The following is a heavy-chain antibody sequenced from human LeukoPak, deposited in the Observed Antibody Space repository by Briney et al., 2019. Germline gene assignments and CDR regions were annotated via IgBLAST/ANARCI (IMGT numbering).Heavy chain of an antibody. J-gene: IGHJ6*03. Sequence: GGSLRLSCAASGFTFSSHWMSWVRQAPGKGLEWVANIKQDGSEKYYVDSVKGRFTISRDNAKNSLYLQMNSLRAEDMAVYYCAKGPLSFGVATTDYYYYYMDVWGKGTTVTVS. D-gene: IGHD3-3*01. CDR2: IKQDGSEK. CDR3: AKGPLSFGVATTDYYYYYMDV. V-gene: IGHV3-7*03. CDR1: GFTFSSHW.